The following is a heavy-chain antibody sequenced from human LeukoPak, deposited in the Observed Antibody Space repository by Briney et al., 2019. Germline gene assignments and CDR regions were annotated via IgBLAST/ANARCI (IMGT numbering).Heavy chain of an antibody. D-gene: IGHD5-12*01. CDR3: TRDSGWLRPRYIDY. J-gene: IGHJ4*02. Sequence: GGSLRLSCTASGFTFGDYAMSWVRQAPGKGLEWVGFIRSKAYGGTTEYAASVKGRFTISRDDSKSIAYLQMNSLKTEDTAVYYCTRDSGWLRPRYIDYWGQGTLVTVSS. CDR2: IRSKAYGGTT. CDR1: GFTFGDYA. V-gene: IGHV3-49*04.